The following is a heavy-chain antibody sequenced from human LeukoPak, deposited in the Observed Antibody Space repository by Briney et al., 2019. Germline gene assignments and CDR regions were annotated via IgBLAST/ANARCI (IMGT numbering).Heavy chain of an antibody. CDR1: GGSISSYY. J-gene: IGHJ6*03. CDR2: IYYSGST. D-gene: IGHD2/OR15-2a*01. Sequence: SETLSLTCTVSGGSISSYYWSWIRQPPGKGLEWIGYIYYSGSTNYNPSLKSRVTISVDTSKNQFSLKLSSVTAADTAVYYCAASNYYYYYMDVWGKGTTVTVSS. CDR3: AASNYYYYYMDV. V-gene: IGHV4-59*01.